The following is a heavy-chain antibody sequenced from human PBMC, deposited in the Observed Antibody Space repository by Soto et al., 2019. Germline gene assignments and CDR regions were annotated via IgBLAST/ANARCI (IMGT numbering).Heavy chain of an antibody. CDR2: IIPKFGTA. CDR3: ASVDYQDRSGLFQH. V-gene: IGHV1-69*01. Sequence: QVQLVQSGAEVKKPGSSVRVSCKASGGTSSSYAFSWVRQAPGQGLEWMGGIIPKFGTANYAQKFQGRVTITADESTNTAYMELRRLRSDDTAVYYCASVDYQDRSGLFQHWGQGTLVSVSS. CDR1: GGTSSSYA. J-gene: IGHJ1*01. D-gene: IGHD3-22*01.